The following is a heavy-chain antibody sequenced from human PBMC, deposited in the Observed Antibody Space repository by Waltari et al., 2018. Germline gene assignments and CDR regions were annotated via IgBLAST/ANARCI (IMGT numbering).Heavy chain of an antibody. Sequence: QVQLQESGPGLVKPSETLSLTFSVSGGSVSSRTYYWGWIRQPPGKTLEWIGNIYYTGTTYYNPSLKSRLTISVDTSKNQFSLRRSSVTAADTAVYYCARGYSRSSDLWGRGTLVSVSS. D-gene: IGHD2-21*01. CDR1: GGSVSSRTYY. J-gene: IGHJ2*01. CDR2: IYYTGTT. CDR3: ARGYSRSSDL. V-gene: IGHV4-61*01.